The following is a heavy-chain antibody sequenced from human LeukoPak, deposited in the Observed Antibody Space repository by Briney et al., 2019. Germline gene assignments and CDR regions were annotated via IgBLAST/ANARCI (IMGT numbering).Heavy chain of an antibody. Sequence: GASVKVSCKASGYTFTGYYMHWVRQAPGQGLEWMGWINPNSGGTNYAQKFQGRVTMTRDTSISTAYMELSSLRSDDTAVYYCARRGSRCSGSSCYGTFDYWGQGTLVTVSS. D-gene: IGHD2-15*01. CDR1: GYTFTGYY. CDR2: INPNSGGT. CDR3: ARRGSRCSGSSCYGTFDY. J-gene: IGHJ4*02. V-gene: IGHV1-2*02.